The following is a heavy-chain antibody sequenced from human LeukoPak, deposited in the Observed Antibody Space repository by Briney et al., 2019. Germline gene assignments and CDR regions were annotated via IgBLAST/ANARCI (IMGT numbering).Heavy chain of an antibody. CDR3: AKDRGFNLVRGIIGVFQH. CDR1: GFSFNNFG. Sequence: PGGSLRLSCTASGFSFNNFGIHWVRQAPGKGLEWVAVVSYDGSHKFYADSVKGRFTISRDGSKNTVFLQMDSLTTEDTAVYYCAKDRGFNLVRGIIGVFQHWVQGTLVTVSS. V-gene: IGHV3-30*18. CDR2: VSYDGSHK. J-gene: IGHJ1*01. D-gene: IGHD3-10*01.